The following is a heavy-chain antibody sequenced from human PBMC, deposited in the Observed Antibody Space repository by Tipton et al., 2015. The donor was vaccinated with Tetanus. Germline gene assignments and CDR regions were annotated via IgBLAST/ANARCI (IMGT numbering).Heavy chain of an antibody. CDR3: ARERFGEFPYDGGYGMDV. D-gene: IGHD3-10*01. CDR2: IYYSGST. V-gene: IGHV4-31*03. CDR1: GGSISSGGYY. J-gene: IGHJ6*02. Sequence: TLSLTCTVSGGSISSGGYYWSWIRQHPGKGLEWIGYIYYSGSTYYNPSLKSRVTISVDTSKNQFSLKRSSVTAADTAVYYCARERFGEFPYDGGYGMDVWGQGTTVTVSS.